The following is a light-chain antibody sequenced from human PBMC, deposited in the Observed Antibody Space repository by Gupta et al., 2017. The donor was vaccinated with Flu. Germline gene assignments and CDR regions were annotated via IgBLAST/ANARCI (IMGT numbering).Light chain of an antibody. CDR1: QHIVIY. J-gene: IGKJ1*01. CDR2: AAS. V-gene: IGKV1-39*01. CDR3: QQRHGPPWT. Sequence: GDTVTITCRASQHIVIYLNWCQQKPGKAPKLLLYAASSLQSGVPSRCNGSGSGADVTLTISSLQVEDFATYYCQQRHGPPWTFGQGTKVEVK.